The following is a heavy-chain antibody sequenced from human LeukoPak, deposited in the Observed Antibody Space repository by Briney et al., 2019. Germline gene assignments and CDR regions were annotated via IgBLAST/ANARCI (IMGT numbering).Heavy chain of an antibody. V-gene: IGHV1-18*01. CDR2: ISAYNGNT. CDR1: GGTFSSYA. Sequence: ASVKVSCKASGGTFSSYAISWVRQAPGQGLEWMGWISAYNGNTNYAQKLQGRVTMTTDTSTSTAYMELRSLRSDDTAVYYCARVDRYLVDYWGQGTLVTVSS. D-gene: IGHD3-9*01. CDR3: ARVDRYLVDY. J-gene: IGHJ4*02.